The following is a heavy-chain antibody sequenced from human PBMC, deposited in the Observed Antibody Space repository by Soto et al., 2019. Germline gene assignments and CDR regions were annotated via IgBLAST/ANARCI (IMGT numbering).Heavy chain of an antibody. J-gene: IGHJ3*02. CDR1: GGSINSGDYY. CDR3: ATVPTYYYDRSGYANAFDI. D-gene: IGHD3-22*01. V-gene: IGHV4-30-4*01. CDR2: IYYSGST. Sequence: QVQLQESGPGLVKPSQTLSLTCSVSGGSINSGDYYWSWIRQPPGKGLEWIGYIYYSGSTYHNPSLKSRINISLETSKNQFSLKLSSVTAADTAVYYCATVPTYYYDRSGYANAFDIWGQGTLVTVSS.